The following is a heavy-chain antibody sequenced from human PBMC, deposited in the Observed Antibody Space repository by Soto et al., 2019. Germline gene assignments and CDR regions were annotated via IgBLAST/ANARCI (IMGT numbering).Heavy chain of an antibody. CDR2: IYYSGST. J-gene: IGHJ5*02. Sequence: SETLSLTCTVSGGSISSDSYYWSWIRQHPGKGLEWIGYIYYSGSTYYNPSLKSRVTISVDTSKNQFSLKLSSVTAADTAVYYCARDLFSNWFDPWGQGTLVTVSS. CDR1: GGSISSDSYY. CDR3: ARDLFSNWFDP. D-gene: IGHD2-21*01. V-gene: IGHV4-31*03.